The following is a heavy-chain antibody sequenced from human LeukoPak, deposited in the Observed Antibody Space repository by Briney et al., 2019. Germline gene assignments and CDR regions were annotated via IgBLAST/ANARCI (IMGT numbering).Heavy chain of an antibody. Sequence: GGSPRLSCAASGFIVSSNYMCWVRQAPGKGLEWVSFIYSGGSTYYADSVKGRFTISRDNSKNTLFLQMNSLRAEDTAVYYCARARGSGLTLFDYWGQGTLVTVSS. V-gene: IGHV3-53*01. CDR2: IYSGGST. CDR3: ARARGSGLTLFDY. J-gene: IGHJ4*02. CDR1: GFIVSSNY. D-gene: IGHD6-19*01.